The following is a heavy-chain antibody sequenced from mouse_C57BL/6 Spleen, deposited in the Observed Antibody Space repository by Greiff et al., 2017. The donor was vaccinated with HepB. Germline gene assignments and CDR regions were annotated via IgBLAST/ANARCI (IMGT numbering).Heavy chain of an antibody. CDR3: ASSEYYGNRILYAMDY. Sequence: EVQLQQSGPELVKPGASVKISCKASGYTFTDYYMNWVKQSHGKSLEWIGDINPNNGGTSYNQKFKGKATLTVDKSSSTAYMELRSLTSEDSAVYYWASSEYYGNRILYAMDYWGQGTSVTVSS. CDR1: GYTFTDYY. J-gene: IGHJ4*01. CDR2: INPNNGGT. V-gene: IGHV1-26*01. D-gene: IGHD2-1*01.